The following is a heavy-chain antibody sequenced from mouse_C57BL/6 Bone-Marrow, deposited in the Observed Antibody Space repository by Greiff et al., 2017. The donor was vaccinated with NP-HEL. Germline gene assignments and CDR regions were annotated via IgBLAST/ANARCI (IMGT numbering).Heavy chain of an antibody. CDR3: ARGQLGLQAWFAY. CDR2: ISSGSSTI. Sequence: EVMLVESGGGLVKPGGSLKLSCAASGFTFSDYGMNWVRQAPEKGLEWVAYISSGSSTIYYADTVKGRCTISIDNAKNTLFLQMTSLRSEDTAMYYCARGQLGLQAWFAYWGQGTLVTVTA. V-gene: IGHV5-17*01. CDR1: GFTFSDYG. J-gene: IGHJ3*01. D-gene: IGHD3-2*01.